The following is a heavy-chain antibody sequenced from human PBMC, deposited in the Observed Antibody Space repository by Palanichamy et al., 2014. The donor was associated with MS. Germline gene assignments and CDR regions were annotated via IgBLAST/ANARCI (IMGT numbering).Heavy chain of an antibody. J-gene: IGHJ6*02. D-gene: IGHD2-2*03. CDR1: GHIFNKYG. V-gene: IGHV1-18*01. Sequence: QAQLVQSGGEVKKPGASLKVSCKASGHIFNKYGISWVRQAPGQGLEWMAWISTYNGDTNYAQKLQGRVTMTTDTSTSTAYMELRSLRSDDTAVYYCARDGFCSSDNCYGVYYYGLDVWGQGTTVTVSS. CDR3: ARDGFCSSDNCYGVYYYGLDV. CDR2: ISTYNGDT.